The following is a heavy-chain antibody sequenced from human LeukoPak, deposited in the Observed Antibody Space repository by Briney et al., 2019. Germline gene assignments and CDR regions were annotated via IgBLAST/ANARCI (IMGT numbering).Heavy chain of an antibody. CDR3: ARKERDLRNWYFDL. J-gene: IGHJ2*01. Sequence: PSETLFLTCGVYGGSFSGYYWGWIRQPPGKGLEWIGEINHSGSTTYNPSLKSRVTISVDTSNNQFSLKLNSVTAADTAVYYCARKERDLRNWYFDLWGRGTLVTVSS. CDR2: INHSGST. D-gene: IGHD1-26*01. V-gene: IGHV4-34*01. CDR1: GGSFSGYY.